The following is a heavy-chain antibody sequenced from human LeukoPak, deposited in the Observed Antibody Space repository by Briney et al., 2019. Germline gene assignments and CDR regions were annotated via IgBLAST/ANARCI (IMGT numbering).Heavy chain of an antibody. Sequence: SETLSLTCTVSGGSISSYYWSWIRQPPGKGLEWIGYIYYSGSTNYNPSLKSRVTISVDTSKNQFSLKLSSVTAADTAVYHCARGVWQQLVDYWGQGTLVTVSS. V-gene: IGHV4-59*01. CDR1: GGSISSYY. CDR3: ARGVWQQLVDY. J-gene: IGHJ4*02. D-gene: IGHD6-13*01. CDR2: IYYSGST.